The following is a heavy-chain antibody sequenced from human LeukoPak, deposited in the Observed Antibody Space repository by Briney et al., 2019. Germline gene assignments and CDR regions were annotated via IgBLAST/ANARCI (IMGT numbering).Heavy chain of an antibody. J-gene: IGHJ4*02. D-gene: IGHD6-13*01. CDR1: GFTFSSYG. V-gene: IGHV3-7*01. CDR3: ARLWGIAAELDY. CDR2: IKQDGSEK. Sequence: GGSLRLSCAASGFTFSSYGMHWVRQAPGKGLEWVANIKQDGSEKYYVDSVKGRFTISRDNAKNTLYLQMNSLRAEDTAVYYCARLWGIAAELDYWGQGTLVTVSS.